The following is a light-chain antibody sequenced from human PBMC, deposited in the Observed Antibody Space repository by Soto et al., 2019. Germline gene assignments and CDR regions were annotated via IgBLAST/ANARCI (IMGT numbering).Light chain of an antibody. Sequence: EIVLTQSPGTLSLSPGERATLSCRASQSVSSSYLAWYQQKPGQPPRLLIYGASGRATGIPDRLSGSGSGTDFTLTISRLEPEDFAVYYCQQYGSSPTFGQGTKVDIK. CDR1: QSVSSSY. CDR2: GAS. V-gene: IGKV3-20*01. J-gene: IGKJ1*01. CDR3: QQYGSSPT.